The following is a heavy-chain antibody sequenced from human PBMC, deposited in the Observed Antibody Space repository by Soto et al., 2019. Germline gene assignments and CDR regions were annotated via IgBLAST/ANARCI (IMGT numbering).Heavy chain of an antibody. CDR2: ISAYNGNT. J-gene: IGHJ4*02. CDR3: ARVGAGYYYDSSGYYGEFDY. Sequence: ASVKVSCKASGYTFTSYGISWVRQAPGQGLEWMGWISAYNGNTNYAQKLQGRVTMTTDTSTSTAYMELRSLRSDDTAVYYCARVGAGYYYDSSGYYGEFDYWGQGTLVTVSS. CDR1: GYTFTSYG. D-gene: IGHD3-22*01. V-gene: IGHV1-18*01.